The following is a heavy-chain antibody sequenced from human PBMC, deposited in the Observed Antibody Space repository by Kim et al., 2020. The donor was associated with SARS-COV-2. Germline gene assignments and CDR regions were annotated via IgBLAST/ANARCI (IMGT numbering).Heavy chain of an antibody. CDR2: INTNTGNP. CDR1: GYTFTSYA. Sequence: ASVKVSCKASGYTFTSYAMNWVRQAPGQGLEWMGWINTNTGNPTYAQGFTGRFVFSLDTSVSTAYLQISSLKAEDTAVYYCARDTYYYGSGSYYNSRRWFDPWGQGTLVTVSS. D-gene: IGHD3-10*01. J-gene: IGHJ5*02. CDR3: ARDTYYYGSGSYYNSRRWFDP. V-gene: IGHV7-4-1*02.